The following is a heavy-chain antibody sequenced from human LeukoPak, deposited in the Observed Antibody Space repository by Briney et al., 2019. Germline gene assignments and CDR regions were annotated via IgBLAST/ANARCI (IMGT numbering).Heavy chain of an antibody. D-gene: IGHD3-22*01. Sequence: GGSLRLSCAASEFTFSSYSMNWVRQAPGKGLEWVSYITNSGNSKSYADSVKGRFTISRDNTKNSLYLQMNGLRAEDTAVYYCARTWSSGYLTFDYWGQGILVTVS. CDR1: EFTFSSYS. CDR2: ITNSGNSK. CDR3: ARTWSSGYLTFDY. V-gene: IGHV3-48*01. J-gene: IGHJ4*02.